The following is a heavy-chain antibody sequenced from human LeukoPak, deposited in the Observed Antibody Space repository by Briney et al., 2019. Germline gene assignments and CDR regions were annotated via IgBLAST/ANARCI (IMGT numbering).Heavy chain of an antibody. J-gene: IGHJ6*02. D-gene: IGHD6-13*01. CDR1: GFTFSSYG. Sequence: SLRLSCAASGFTFSSYGMHWVRQAPGKGLEWVAVIWYDGSNKYYADSVKGRFTISRDNSKNTLYLQMNSLRAEDTAVYYCARVGGQQLVTYYYYGMDVWGQGTTVTVSS. CDR3: ARVGGQQLVTYYYYGMDV. V-gene: IGHV3-33*01. CDR2: IWYDGSNK.